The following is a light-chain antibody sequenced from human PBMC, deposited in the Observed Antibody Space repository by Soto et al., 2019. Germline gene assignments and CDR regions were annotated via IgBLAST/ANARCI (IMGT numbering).Light chain of an antibody. V-gene: IGLV2-14*01. CDR2: EVT. CDR1: SSDVGGHDT. J-gene: IGLJ2*01. CDR3: SPWVTGNTVV. Sequence: QSALTQPASVSGSPGQSITISCTGTSSDVGGHDTVCWYQQHPGKVPKLLIYEVTNRPSGVSSRFSGSKSGNTASLTIFGLQAEDEADYYCSPWVTGNTVVFGGGTKLTVL.